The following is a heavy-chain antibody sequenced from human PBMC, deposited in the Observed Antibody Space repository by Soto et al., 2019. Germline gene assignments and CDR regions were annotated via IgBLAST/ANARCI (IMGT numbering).Heavy chain of an antibody. J-gene: IGHJ6*02. Sequence: PSETLSLTCAVYVGSFSGYYWSLIRQPPGKGLEWIGEINHSGSTNYNPSLKSRVTISVDTSKNQFSMKLSSVTAADTAVYYCARIFLWFGEPSGMEVWGQGTTVTVSS. CDR2: INHSGST. V-gene: IGHV4-34*01. CDR1: VGSFSGYY. D-gene: IGHD3-10*01. CDR3: ARIFLWFGEPSGMEV.